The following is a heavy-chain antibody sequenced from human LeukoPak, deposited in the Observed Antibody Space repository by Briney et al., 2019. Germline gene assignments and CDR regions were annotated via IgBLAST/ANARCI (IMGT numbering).Heavy chain of an antibody. CDR1: GYTFTGYY. D-gene: IGHD2-2*01. J-gene: IGHJ6*03. CDR3: ARGYCSSTSCYLSYYMDV. Sequence: RASVKVSCKASGYTFTGYYMHWVRQAPGRGLEWMGWINPNSGGTNYAQKFQGRVTMTRDTSISTAYMELSRLRSDDTAVYYCARGYCSSTSCYLSYYMDVWGKGTTVTVSS. V-gene: IGHV1-2*02. CDR2: INPNSGGT.